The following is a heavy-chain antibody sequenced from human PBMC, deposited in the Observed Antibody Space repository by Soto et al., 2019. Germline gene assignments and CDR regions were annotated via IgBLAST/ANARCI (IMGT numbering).Heavy chain of an antibody. D-gene: IGHD3-22*01. Sequence: PXGSLRLSCAASGFTFSSYAMHWVRQAPGKGLEWVAVISYDGSNKYYADSVKGRFTISRDNSKNTLYLQMNSLRAEDTAVYYCARDDSSGYRITPPWFDHWGQGTLVTVSS. J-gene: IGHJ5*02. CDR1: GFTFSSYA. CDR3: ARDDSSGYRITPPWFDH. CDR2: ISYDGSNK. V-gene: IGHV3-30-3*01.